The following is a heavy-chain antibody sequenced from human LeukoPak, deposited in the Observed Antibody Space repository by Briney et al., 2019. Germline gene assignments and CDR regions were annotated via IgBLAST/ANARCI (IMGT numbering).Heavy chain of an antibody. J-gene: IGHJ4*02. CDR3: ARITKLLNGDYFDY. CDR1: VGSISSYH. D-gene: IGHD1-7*01. V-gene: IGHV4-59*01. Sequence: SETLSLTCSVSVGSISSYHWTWLRQPPGKGLEGIGYISYRGHTTYNTSLKSRVTMSVDTPRKQFSLSLSSVTAADTAVYYCARITKLLNGDYFDYWGQGTLVTVSS. CDR2: ISYRGHT.